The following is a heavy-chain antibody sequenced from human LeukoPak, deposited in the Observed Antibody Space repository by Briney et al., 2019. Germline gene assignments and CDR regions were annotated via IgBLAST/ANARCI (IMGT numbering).Heavy chain of an antibody. CDR3: AMKAVPRPRLHDAFDF. CDR2: IRYNGNNQ. J-gene: IGHJ3*01. CDR1: GFTFNNYG. Sequence: GGSLRLSCAASGFTFNNYGMHWVRQAPGKGLEWVAFIRYNGNNQYYADSVKGRFTISRDNSKDTLYLQMNSLRADDTAVYYCAMKAVPRPRLHDAFDFWGQGTVVTVSS. V-gene: IGHV3-30*02. D-gene: IGHD5-24*01.